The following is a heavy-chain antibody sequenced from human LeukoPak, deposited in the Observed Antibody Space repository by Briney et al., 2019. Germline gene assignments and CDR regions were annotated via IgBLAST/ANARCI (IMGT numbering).Heavy chain of an antibody. V-gene: IGHV1-58*02. CDR2: IVVGSGNR. CDR1: GFTFTSSA. Sequence: GTSVKVSCKASGFTFTSSAMQWVRQARGQRLEWIGWIVVGSGNRNYAQKFQERVSITRDMSTGTAHMELSSLRSEDTAVYFCAAGTSGRPEYFQHWGQGTLVAVSS. CDR3: AAGTSGRPEYFQH. J-gene: IGHJ1*01. D-gene: IGHD1-14*01.